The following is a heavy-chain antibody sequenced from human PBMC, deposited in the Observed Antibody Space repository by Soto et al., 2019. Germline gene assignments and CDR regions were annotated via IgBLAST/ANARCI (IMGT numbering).Heavy chain of an antibody. Sequence: QVQLVQSGGEVKKPGASVKVSCKTSGYSFTTYGISWVRQAPGQGLEWMGWISAYNGNTNYAQKLQDRVTMTTDTSTSTAYMELRSLRSDDTAVYYCAREGPAPYSYYGMDVGGHGSTVTVPS. CDR3: AREGPAPYSYYGMDV. CDR1: GYSFTTYG. CDR2: ISAYNGNT. V-gene: IGHV1-18*01. J-gene: IGHJ6*02.